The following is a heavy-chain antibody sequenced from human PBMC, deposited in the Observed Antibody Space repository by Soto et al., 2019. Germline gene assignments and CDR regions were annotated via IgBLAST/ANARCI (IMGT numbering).Heavy chain of an antibody. CDR2: INPNSGGT. V-gene: IGHV1-2*04. Sequence: AAVKVSCKASGYTFTGYYMHWVRQAPGQGLEWMGWINPNSGGTNYAQKFQGWVTMTRDTSISTAYMELSRLRSDDTAVYYCARGPPDILTGYTYYYYYGMDVWGQGTTVTVSS. CDR3: ARGPPDILTGYTYYYYYGMDV. D-gene: IGHD3-9*01. CDR1: GYTFTGYY. J-gene: IGHJ6*02.